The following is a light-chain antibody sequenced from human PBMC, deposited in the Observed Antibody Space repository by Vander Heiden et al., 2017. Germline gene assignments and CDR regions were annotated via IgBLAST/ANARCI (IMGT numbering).Light chain of an antibody. V-gene: IGKV3-11*01. J-gene: IGKJ5*01. CDR1: QSVSSY. CDR2: DAS. CDR3: QQRDNWPFT. Sequence: DIVFLQSPASLSASAGERATITCRASQSVSSYLNWYQQKPGKAPRLLIYDASNWETGVPARFSGSGSGTDFTLTISSLEPEDFAIYYCQQRDNWPFTFGQGTQLEIK.